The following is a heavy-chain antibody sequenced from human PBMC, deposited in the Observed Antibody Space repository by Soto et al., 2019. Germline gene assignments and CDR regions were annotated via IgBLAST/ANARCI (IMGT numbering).Heavy chain of an antibody. CDR3: AKVTPYYDILTGSH. Sequence: PGGSLRLSCAASGFTFSSYAMSWVRQAPGKGLEWVSAISGSGGSTYYADSVKGWFTISRDNSKNTLYLQMNSLRAEDTAVYYCAKVTPYYDILTGSHWGQGTLVTVSS. CDR1: GFTFSSYA. V-gene: IGHV3-23*01. D-gene: IGHD3-9*01. J-gene: IGHJ4*02. CDR2: ISGSGGST.